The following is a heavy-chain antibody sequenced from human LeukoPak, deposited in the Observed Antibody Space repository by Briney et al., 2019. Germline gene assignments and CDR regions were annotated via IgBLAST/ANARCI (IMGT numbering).Heavy chain of an antibody. V-gene: IGHV4-61*02. CDR2: IYTSGST. CDR1: GGSISRGDNY. D-gene: IGHD2-15*01. J-gene: IGHJ6*03. CDR3: ARDRGYVSRYYYYMDV. Sequence: SETLSLTCTVSGGSISRGDNYWSWIRQPAGKGLEWIGRIYTSGSTNYNPSLKSRVTMSVDTSKNQVSLKLSSVTAADTAVYYCARDRGYVSRYYYYMDVWGKGTTVTVSS.